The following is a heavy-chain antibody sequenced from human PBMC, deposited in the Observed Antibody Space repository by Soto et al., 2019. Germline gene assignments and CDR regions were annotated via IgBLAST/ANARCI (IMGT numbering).Heavy chain of an antibody. CDR1: GFTFGDYA. J-gene: IGHJ5*02. CDR2: IRSKAYGGTT. D-gene: IGHD5-18*01. CDR3: TRVHSKLQLWLMVGSDWFAP. V-gene: IGHV3-49*03. Sequence: GGSLRLSCTASGFTFGDYAMSWFRQAPGKGLEWVGFIRSKAYGGTTEYAASVKGRFTISRDDSKSIAYLQMNSLKTEDTAVYYCTRVHSKLQLWLMVGSDWFAPSGQRTLVTVSS.